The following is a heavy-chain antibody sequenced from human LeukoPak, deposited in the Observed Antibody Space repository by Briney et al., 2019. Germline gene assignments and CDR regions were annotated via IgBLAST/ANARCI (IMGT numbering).Heavy chain of an antibody. D-gene: IGHD5-18*01. CDR3: ARGLLDSYGYGYYFDY. CDR1: GGSISSYY. Sequence: SETLSLTCTVSGGSISSYYWSWIRQPPGKGLEWIGYIYYSGSTNHNPSLKSRVTISVDTSKNQFSLKLSSVTAADTAVYYCARGLLDSYGYGYYFDYWGQGTLATVSS. CDR2: IYYSGST. J-gene: IGHJ4*02. V-gene: IGHV4-59*01.